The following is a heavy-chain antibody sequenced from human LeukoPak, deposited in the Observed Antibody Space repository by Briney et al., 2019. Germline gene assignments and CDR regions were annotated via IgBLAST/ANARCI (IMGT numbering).Heavy chain of an antibody. CDR2: IYSSGST. Sequence: PSETLSLTCTVSGGSISSSSYYWGWIRQPPGKGLEWIGSIYSSGSTYYNPSLKSRITISVDTSKNQFSLKLSSVTAADTAVYYCARGGEWLRSDPSDYWGQGTLVTVSS. J-gene: IGHJ4*02. V-gene: IGHV4-39*07. CDR3: ARGGEWLRSDPSDY. CDR1: GGSISSSSYY. D-gene: IGHD5-12*01.